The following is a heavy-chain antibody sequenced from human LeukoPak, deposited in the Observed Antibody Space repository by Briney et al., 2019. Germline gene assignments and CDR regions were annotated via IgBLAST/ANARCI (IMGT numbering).Heavy chain of an antibody. V-gene: IGHV3-21*01. D-gene: IGHD2-2*01. CDR1: GFTFSSYS. Sequence: GGSLRLSCAASGFTFSSYSMNWVRQAPGKGLEWVSSISSSSSYIYYADSVKGRFTISRDNAKNSLYLQMNGLRAEDTAVYYCAGRGVYQLLSYYYYYMDVWGKGTTVTVSS. CDR3: AGRGVYQLLSYYYYYMDV. J-gene: IGHJ6*03. CDR2: ISSSSSYI.